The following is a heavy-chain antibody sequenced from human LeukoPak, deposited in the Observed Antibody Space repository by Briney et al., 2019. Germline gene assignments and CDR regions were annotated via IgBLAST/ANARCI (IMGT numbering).Heavy chain of an antibody. CDR2: INESGTT. D-gene: IGHD3-10*01. Sequence: SETLSLTCAVFGGSFSGYYWTWVRQAPGKGLEWIGEINESGTTNYNASLNNRVTISVDTSKNQFSLKLTSLTAADTAVFYCARALMTLVRGVPSPTWFHPSGEGTLVTVSS. V-gene: IGHV4-34*01. J-gene: IGHJ5*02. CDR1: GGSFSGYY. CDR3: ARALMTLVRGVPSPTWFHP.